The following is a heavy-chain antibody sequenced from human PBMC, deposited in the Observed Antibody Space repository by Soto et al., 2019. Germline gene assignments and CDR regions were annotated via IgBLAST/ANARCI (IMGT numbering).Heavy chain of an antibody. D-gene: IGHD1-7*01. V-gene: IGHV3-30*18. CDR2: ISYDESYQ. Sequence: GGSLRLSCAASGFTFDSDGMHWVRQAPGKGLEWVSVISYDESYQYYVDSVKGRFTISRDNSKNTVYLQMSGLGAEDTAVYYCAKDEISKTIRGDAFNFWGQGTMVTVSS. CDR1: GFTFDSDG. J-gene: IGHJ3*01. CDR3: AKDEISKTIRGDAFNF.